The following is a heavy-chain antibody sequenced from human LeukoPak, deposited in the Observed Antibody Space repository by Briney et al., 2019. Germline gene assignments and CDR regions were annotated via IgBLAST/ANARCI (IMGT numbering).Heavy chain of an antibody. D-gene: IGHD3-3*01. CDR2: ISGSGDST. CDR3: AKAQGPDDFWSGYRYYYGMDV. J-gene: IGHJ6*02. CDR1: GFTFSTYA. V-gene: IGHV3-23*01. Sequence: GGSLRLSCAASGFTFSTYAVNWVRQAPGKGLEWVSTISGSGDSTYYADSVKGRFTISRDNSKNTLYLQMNSLRAEDTAVYYCAKAQGPDDFWSGYRYYYGMDVWGQGTTVTVSS.